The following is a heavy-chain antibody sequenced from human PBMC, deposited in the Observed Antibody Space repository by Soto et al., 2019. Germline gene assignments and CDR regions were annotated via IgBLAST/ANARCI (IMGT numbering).Heavy chain of an antibody. CDR2: IYYSGST. V-gene: IGHV4-39*01. CDR3: ASDVVVVAATLY. Sequence: SETLSLTCTVSGGSISSSSYYWGWIRQPPGKGLEWIGSIYYSGSTYYNPSLKSRVTISVDTSKNQFSLKLSSVTAADTAVYYCASDVVVVAATLYWGQGTLVTVSS. D-gene: IGHD2-15*01. J-gene: IGHJ4*02. CDR1: GGSISSSSYY.